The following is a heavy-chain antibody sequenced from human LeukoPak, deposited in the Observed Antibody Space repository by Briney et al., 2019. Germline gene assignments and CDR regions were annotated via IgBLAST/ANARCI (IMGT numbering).Heavy chain of an antibody. CDR1: GFTFSSYG. D-gene: IGHD1-26*01. CDR2: ISYDGSNK. CDR3: AKVRRVGAVLGPFDY. Sequence: GGFLRLSCAASGFTFSSYGMHWVRQAPGKGLEWVAVISYDGSNKYYADSVKGRFTISRDNSKNTLYLQMNSLRAEDTAVYYCAKVRRVGAVLGPFDYWGQGTLVTVSS. V-gene: IGHV3-30*18. J-gene: IGHJ4*02.